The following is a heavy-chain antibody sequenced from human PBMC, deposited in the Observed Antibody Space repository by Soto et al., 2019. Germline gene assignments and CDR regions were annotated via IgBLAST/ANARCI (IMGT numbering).Heavy chain of an antibody. D-gene: IGHD4-17*01. V-gene: IGHV3-30*18. CDR1: GFTFSTYG. Sequence: QVQLVESGGGEVQPGRSLTISCAASGFTFSTYGMHWVRQTPGKGLEGVAVISYDGTNNFYSDSEKGRFTISRDNVKNTLTLQMNSLRADDTAVYSCAKDLQSYGDYDYYCYGLDVWGLGTRVTVSS. CDR2: ISYDGTNN. J-gene: IGHJ6*02. CDR3: AKDLQSYGDYDYYCYGLDV.